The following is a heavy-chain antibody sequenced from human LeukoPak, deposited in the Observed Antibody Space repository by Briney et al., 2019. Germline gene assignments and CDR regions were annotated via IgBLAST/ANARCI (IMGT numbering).Heavy chain of an antibody. CDR1: GFTFSSYG. Sequence: GGSLRLSCAASGFTFSSYGMHWVRQAPGKGLEWVAFIRYDGSNKYYADSVKGRFTISRDNSKNALYLQMNSLRAEDTAVYYCANSPYGSGSYSDDYWGQGTLVTVSS. V-gene: IGHV3-30*02. D-gene: IGHD3-10*01. J-gene: IGHJ4*02. CDR3: ANSPYGSGSYSDDY. CDR2: IRYDGSNK.